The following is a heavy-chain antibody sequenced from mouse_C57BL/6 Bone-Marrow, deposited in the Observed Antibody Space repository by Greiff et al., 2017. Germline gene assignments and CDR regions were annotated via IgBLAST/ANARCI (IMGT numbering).Heavy chain of an antibody. CDR1: GFNIKDDY. CDR2: IDPENGDT. CDR3: ARKKAYGWYFDV. Sequence: EVKLQESGAELVRPGASVKLSCTASGFNIKDDYMHWVKQRPEQGLEWIGWIDPENGDTEYASKFQGKATITADTSSNTAYLQLSSLTSEDTAVYYCARKKAYGWYFDVWGTGTTVTVSS. J-gene: IGHJ1*03. D-gene: IGHD1-1*02. V-gene: IGHV14-4*01.